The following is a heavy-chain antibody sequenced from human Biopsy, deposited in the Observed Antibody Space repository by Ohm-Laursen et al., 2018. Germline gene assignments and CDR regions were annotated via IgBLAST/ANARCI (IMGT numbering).Heavy chain of an antibody. CDR2: IFYRGST. J-gene: IGHJ5*02. V-gene: IGHV4-39*01. CDR3: ARDYDTSGYYYVS. D-gene: IGHD3-22*01. CDR1: GGSISNNNYY. Sequence: DTLSLTCTVSGGSISNNNYYWGWIRQPPGKGLEWIGSIFYRGSTHYKLSLKSRVNISVDTSKNQFSLKLNSVTAADTAVYYCARDYDTSGYYYVSWGQGTLVTVSS.